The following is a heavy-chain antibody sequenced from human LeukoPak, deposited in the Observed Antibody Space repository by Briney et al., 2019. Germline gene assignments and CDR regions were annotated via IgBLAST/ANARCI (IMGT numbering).Heavy chain of an antibody. V-gene: IGHV1-2*04. Sequence: ASVNVSCKASGYTFTGYYMHWVRQAPGQGLEWMGWINPNSGGTNYAQKFQGWVTMTRNTSISTAYMELSRLRSDDTAVYYCARGPRTTGTFDYWGQGTLVTVSS. D-gene: IGHD1-1*01. CDR3: ARGPRTTGTFDY. CDR2: INPNSGGT. CDR1: GYTFTGYY. J-gene: IGHJ4*02.